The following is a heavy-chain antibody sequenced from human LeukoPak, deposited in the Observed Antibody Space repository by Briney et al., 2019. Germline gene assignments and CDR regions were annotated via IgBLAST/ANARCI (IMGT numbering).Heavy chain of an antibody. CDR1: GYTFTGYY. CDR3: ARGGEIMITFGGVIADFDY. CDR2: INPNSGGT. Sequence: ASVKVSCKASGYTFTGYYMHWVRQAPGQGLEWMGWINPNSGGTNYAQKFQGRVTVTRDTSISTAYMELSRLRSDDTAVYYCARGGEIMITFGGVIADFDYWGQGTLVTVSS. V-gene: IGHV1-2*02. J-gene: IGHJ4*02. D-gene: IGHD3-16*02.